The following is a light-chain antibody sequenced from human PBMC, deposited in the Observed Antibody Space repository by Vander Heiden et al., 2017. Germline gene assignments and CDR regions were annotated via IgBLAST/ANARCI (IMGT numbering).Light chain of an antibody. V-gene: IGLV6-57*01. Sequence: NFMLTQPHSVSESPGKTVTISCTRSSGSIASNYVQWYQQRPGRSPTTVIYEENQRPSGVPDRFSGSIDSSSNSASLTISGLKTEDEADYYCQSYDSSNRGVCGGGTKLT. J-gene: IGLJ3*02. CDR2: EEN. CDR1: SGSIASNY. CDR3: QSYDSSNRGV.